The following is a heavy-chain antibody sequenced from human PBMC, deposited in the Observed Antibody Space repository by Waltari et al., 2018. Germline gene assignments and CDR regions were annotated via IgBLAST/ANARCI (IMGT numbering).Heavy chain of an antibody. D-gene: IGHD5-12*01. CDR2: FDPEDGET. Sequence: QVQLVQSGAEVKKPGASVKVSCKVSGYTLTELSMHWVRQAPGKGLEWVGGFDPEDGETIYAQKFQGRVTMTEDTSTDTAYMELSSLRSEDTAVYYCATGRLGRGYDVPWGYYYYGMDVWGQGTTVTVSS. J-gene: IGHJ6*02. V-gene: IGHV1-24*01. CDR3: ATGRLGRGYDVPWGYYYYGMDV. CDR1: GYTLTELS.